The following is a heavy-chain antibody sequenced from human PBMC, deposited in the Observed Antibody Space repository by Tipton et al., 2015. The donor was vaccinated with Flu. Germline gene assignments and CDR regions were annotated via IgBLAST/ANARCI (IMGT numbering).Heavy chain of an antibody. CDR3: ARLSYYDVDLKNFYFDH. D-gene: IGHD3-10*02. Sequence: TLSLTCTVSSGSIRSTNYFCAWIRQPPGKRLELIGSIYPSGTTYYNPSLKSRVTISVDTSKGQFSLMLRSVTAADTAVYYCARLSYYDVDLKNFYFDHWGQGALVTVSS. CDR1: SGSIRSTNYF. CDR2: IYPSGTT. V-gene: IGHV4-39*01. J-gene: IGHJ4*02.